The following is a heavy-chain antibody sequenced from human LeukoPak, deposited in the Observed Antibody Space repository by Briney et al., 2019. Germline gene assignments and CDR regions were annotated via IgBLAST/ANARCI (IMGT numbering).Heavy chain of an antibody. J-gene: IGHJ4*02. CDR1: GFTFSSYG. CDR2: ISYAGTEK. V-gene: IGHV3-30*03. Sequence: AGGSLRLSCAASGFTFSSYGMHWVRQAPGKGLEWVAVISYAGTEKFHAESVKGRFTISRDNSKNTLYLEMNTLRSEDTAVYYCARDRDNYYDSSAHYWGQGTLVTVSS. CDR3: ARDRDNYYDSSAHY. D-gene: IGHD3-22*01.